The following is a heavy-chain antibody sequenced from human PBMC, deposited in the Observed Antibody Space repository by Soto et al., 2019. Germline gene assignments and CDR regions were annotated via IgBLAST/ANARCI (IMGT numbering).Heavy chain of an antibody. D-gene: IGHD3-3*01. Sequence: QVQLVESGGGVVQPGRSLRLSCAASGFTFSSYGMHWVRQAPGKGLEWVAVISYDGSNKYYADSVKGRFTISRDNSKNTLYLQMNSLRAEDTAVYYCAKDAYFWSGYYVYWGQGTLVTVSS. CDR1: GFTFSSYG. CDR3: AKDAYFWSGYYVY. CDR2: ISYDGSNK. V-gene: IGHV3-30*18. J-gene: IGHJ4*02.